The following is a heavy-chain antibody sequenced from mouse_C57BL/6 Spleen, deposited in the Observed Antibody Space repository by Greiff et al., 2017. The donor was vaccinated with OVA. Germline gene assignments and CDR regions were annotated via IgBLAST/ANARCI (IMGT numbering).Heavy chain of an antibody. J-gene: IGHJ1*03. CDR3: ARGGIYYYGSSRYWYFDV. CDR2: INPNNGGT. V-gene: IGHV1-26*01. Sequence: EVQLQQSGPELVKPGASVKISCKASGYTFTDYYMNWVKQSHGKSLEWIGDINPNNGGTSYNQKFKGKATLTVDKSSSTAYMELRSLTSEDSAVYYCARGGIYYYGSSRYWYFDVWGTGTTVTVSS. CDR1: GYTFTDYY. D-gene: IGHD1-1*01.